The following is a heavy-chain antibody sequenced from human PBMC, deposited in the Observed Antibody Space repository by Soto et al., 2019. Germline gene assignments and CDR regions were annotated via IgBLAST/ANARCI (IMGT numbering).Heavy chain of an antibody. Sequence: PGGSLRPSFAASGFTFSSYSMNWFRQAPGKGLEWVSSIISSSSYIDYADSVKGRFTISRDNAKNSLYLQMKSRRAEDTAGYYCARSVGSPSDNWGQGTMVTVSS. D-gene: IGHD2-15*01. CDR3: ARSVGSPSDN. CDR1: GFTFSSYS. CDR2: IISSSSYI. J-gene: IGHJ4*02. V-gene: IGHV3-21*01.